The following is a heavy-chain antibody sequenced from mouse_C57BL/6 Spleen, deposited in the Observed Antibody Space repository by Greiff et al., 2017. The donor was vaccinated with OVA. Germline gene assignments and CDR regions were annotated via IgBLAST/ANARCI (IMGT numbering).Heavy chain of an antibody. J-gene: IGHJ3*01. CDR1: GFNIKDDY. Sequence: EVQLQQSGAELVRPGASVKLSCTASGFNIKDDYMHWVKQRPEQGLEWIGWIDPENGDTEYASKFRGKATITADTSSNTAYLQLSSLTSEDTAVYYCTTANYYGSSYEGAWFAYWGQGTLVTVSA. CDR2: IDPENGDT. CDR3: TTANYYGSSYEGAWFAY. V-gene: IGHV14-4*01. D-gene: IGHD1-1*01.